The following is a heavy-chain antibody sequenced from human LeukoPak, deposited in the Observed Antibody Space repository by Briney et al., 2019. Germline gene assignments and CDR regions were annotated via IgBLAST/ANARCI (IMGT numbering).Heavy chain of an antibody. V-gene: IGHV4-61*02. J-gene: IGHJ5*02. CDR3: ARDRPYYYGSGSYYT. CDR2: IYTSGST. D-gene: IGHD3-10*01. CDR1: GVSISSGSHY. Sequence: PSQTLSLTCTVSGVSISSGSHYWSWIRQPAGKGLEWIGRIYTSGSTNYNPSLKSRVTISVDKSKNQFSLKLSSVTAADTAVYYCARDRPYYYGSGSYYTWGQGTLVTVSS.